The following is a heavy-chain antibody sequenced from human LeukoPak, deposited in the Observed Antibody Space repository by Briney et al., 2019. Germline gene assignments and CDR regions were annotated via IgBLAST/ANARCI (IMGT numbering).Heavy chain of an antibody. CDR3: AREDPQTTVPEGMDV. Sequence: SETLSLTCTVSGGSISSYYWSWIRQPPGKGLEWIGYIYYSGTTNYNPSLKSRVTISVDTSKNQFSLQLRSVTAADTAVYYCAREDPQTTVPEGMDVWGQGTTVTDSS. V-gene: IGHV4-59*01. CDR2: IYYSGTT. CDR1: GGSISSYY. D-gene: IGHD4-17*01. J-gene: IGHJ6*02.